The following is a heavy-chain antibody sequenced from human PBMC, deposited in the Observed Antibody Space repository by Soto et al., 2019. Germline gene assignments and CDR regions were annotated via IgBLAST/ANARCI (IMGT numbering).Heavy chain of an antibody. V-gene: IGHV1-69*13. CDR1: GGTFSSYA. CDR3: ARGPSSGWYRSWFDA. D-gene: IGHD6-19*01. J-gene: IGHJ5*02. Sequence: SVKVSCKAAGGTFSSYALSWVRPAPGQGLEWMGGIIPIFRRANYAQKFQGRATITADESTRTAYMELSSLRSEDTAVYYCARGPSSGWYRSWFDAWGQGTLVTVSS. CDR2: IIPIFRRA.